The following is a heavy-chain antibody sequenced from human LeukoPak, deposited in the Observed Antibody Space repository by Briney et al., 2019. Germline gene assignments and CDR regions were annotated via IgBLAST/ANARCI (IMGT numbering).Heavy chain of an antibody. J-gene: IGHJ5*02. CDR2: ISSSSSYI. D-gene: IGHD4-23*01. V-gene: IGHV3-21*01. Sequence: PGGSLRLSCAASGFTFSSYSMNWVRQAPGKGLEWVSSISSSSSYIYYADSVKGRFTISRDNAKNSLYLQMNSLRAEDTAVYYCARAYGGNPELNWFDPWGQGTLVTVSS. CDR3: ARAYGGNPELNWFDP. CDR1: GFTFSSYS.